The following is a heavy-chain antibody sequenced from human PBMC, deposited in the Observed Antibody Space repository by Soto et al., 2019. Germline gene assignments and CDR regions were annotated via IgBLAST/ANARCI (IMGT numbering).Heavy chain of an antibody. J-gene: IGHJ4*02. D-gene: IGHD3-22*01. Sequence: SSETLSLTCTVSSGSISSYYWSWIRQSPGRGLEWIGHIYYNGSTNYNPSLQSRVTISVDTSRNQFSLMLTSVTAADAAVYYCARSIHDYYDNSGHFFFDHWGQGTLVTVSS. CDR3: ARSIHDYYDNSGHFFFDH. V-gene: IGHV4-59*01. CDR1: SGSISSYY. CDR2: IYYNGST.